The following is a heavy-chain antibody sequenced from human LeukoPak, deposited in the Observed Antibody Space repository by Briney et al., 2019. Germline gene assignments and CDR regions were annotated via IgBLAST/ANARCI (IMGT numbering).Heavy chain of an antibody. J-gene: IGHJ5*02. Sequence: KAGESLKISCKGSGYSFTSYWIGWVRQMPGKGLEWMGIIYPGDSDTRYSLSFQGQVTISADKSISTAYLQWSSLKASDTAMYYCARLDYDILTGYYNVIGWFDPWGQGTLVTVSS. CDR2: IYPGDSDT. D-gene: IGHD3-9*01. V-gene: IGHV5-51*01. CDR1: GYSFTSYW. CDR3: ARLDYDILTGYYNVIGWFDP.